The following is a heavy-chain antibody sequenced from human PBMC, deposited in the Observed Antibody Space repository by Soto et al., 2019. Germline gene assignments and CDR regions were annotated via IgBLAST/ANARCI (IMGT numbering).Heavy chain of an antibody. CDR2: IWYDGSNK. CDR3: ARGYDFWSGYYPHYYYYMDV. J-gene: IGHJ6*03. Sequence: GGSLRLSCAASGFTFSSYGMHWVRQAPGKGLEWVAVIWYDGSNKYYADSVKGRFTISRDNSKNTLYRQMNSLRAEDTAVYYCARGYDFWSGYYPHYYYYMDVWGKGTTVTVSS. D-gene: IGHD3-3*01. V-gene: IGHV3-33*01. CDR1: GFTFSSYG.